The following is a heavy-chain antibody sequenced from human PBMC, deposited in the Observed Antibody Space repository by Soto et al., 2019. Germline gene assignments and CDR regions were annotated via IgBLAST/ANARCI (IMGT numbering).Heavy chain of an antibody. CDR1: GFTFSSYG. V-gene: IGHV3-33*01. Sequence: QVQLVESGGGVVQPGRSLRLSCAASGFTFSSYGMHWVRQAPGKGLEWVTVIWYDGSNKYYADSVKGRFTISRDNSKNTLYLQLNILRAADTAVYYCAREWVYGMDVWGQGTTVAVSS. CDR3: AREWVYGMDV. CDR2: IWYDGSNK. J-gene: IGHJ6*02. D-gene: IGHD1-26*01.